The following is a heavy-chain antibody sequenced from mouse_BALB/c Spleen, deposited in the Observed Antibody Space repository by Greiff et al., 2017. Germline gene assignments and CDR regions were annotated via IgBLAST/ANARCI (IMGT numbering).Heavy chain of an antibody. CDR2: ISSGSSTI. V-gene: IGHV5-17*02. J-gene: IGHJ4*01. CDR1: GFTFSSFG. CDR3: ARSLLGPMDY. Sequence: EVKLVESGGGLVQPGGSRKLSCAASGFTFSSFGMHWVRQAPEKGLEWVAYISSGSSTIYYTDTVKGRFTISRDNPKNTLFLQMTSLRSEDTAMYYCARSLLGPMDYWGQGTSVTVSS. D-gene: IGHD2-10*01.